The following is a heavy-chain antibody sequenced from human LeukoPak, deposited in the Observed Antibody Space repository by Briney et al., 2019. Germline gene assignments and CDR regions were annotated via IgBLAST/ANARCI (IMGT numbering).Heavy chain of an antibody. V-gene: IGHV3-7*05. Sequence: GGSLRLSCAASGFTFSSYWMKWVRQAPGKGLEWVANIKQDGSEKYYVDSVKGRFTISRDNSKNSLYLQMNSLRTEDTALYYCAKAGKYSDTPYYYYGMDVWGQGTTVTVSS. J-gene: IGHJ6*02. CDR2: IKQDGSEK. CDR1: GFTFSSYW. CDR3: AKAGKYSDTPYYYYGMDV. D-gene: IGHD4-17*01.